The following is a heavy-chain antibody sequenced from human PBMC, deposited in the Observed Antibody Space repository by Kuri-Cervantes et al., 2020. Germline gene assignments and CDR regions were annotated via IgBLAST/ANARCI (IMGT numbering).Heavy chain of an antibody. CDR2: INADNDKA. J-gene: IGHJ4*02. V-gene: IGHV1-18*01. D-gene: IGHD3-10*01. Sequence: ASVKVSCKASGYTFTNYGILWVRQAPGQGLEWMGGINADNDKAQYAQKLQGRVTMTTDTSTSTAYMELRSLRPDDTAVYYCARGFFTLFRIGFWGPGTLVTVSS. CDR1: GYTFTNYG. CDR3: ARGFFTLFRIGF.